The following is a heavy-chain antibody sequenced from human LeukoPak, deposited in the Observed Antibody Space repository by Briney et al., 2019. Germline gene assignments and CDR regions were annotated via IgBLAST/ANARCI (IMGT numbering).Heavy chain of an antibody. CDR1: GFTFSSYS. J-gene: IGHJ4*02. Sequence: PGGSLRLSCAASGFTFSSYSMNWVRQAPGKGLEWVSSISSSSSYIYYADSVKGRFTISRDNAKNSLYLQMNSLRAEDTAVYYCARDMISLVVPAARDYWGQGTLVTVSS. V-gene: IGHV3-21*01. CDR2: ISSSSSYI. CDR3: ARDMISLVVPAARDY. D-gene: IGHD2-2*01.